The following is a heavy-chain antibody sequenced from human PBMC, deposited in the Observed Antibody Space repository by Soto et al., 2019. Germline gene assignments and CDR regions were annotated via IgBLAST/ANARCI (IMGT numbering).Heavy chain of an antibody. CDR3: ARALPLDY. CDR2: IYYSGST. V-gene: IGHV4-61*01. Sequence: PSETLSLTCTVSGGSVSSGSYYWSWIRQPPGKGLEWIGYIYYSGSTNYNPSLKSRVTISVDTSKNQFSLKLSSVTAADTAVYYCARALPLDYWGQGTLVTVSS. J-gene: IGHJ4*02. D-gene: IGHD2-2*01. CDR1: GGSVSSGSYY.